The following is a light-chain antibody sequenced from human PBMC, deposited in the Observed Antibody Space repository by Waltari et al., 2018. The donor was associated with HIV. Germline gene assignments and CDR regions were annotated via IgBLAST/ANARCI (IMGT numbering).Light chain of an antibody. V-gene: IGKV4-1*01. Sequence: DIVMTQSPDSLAVPLGETATINCKSSQSVFYSSNNKNYLAWYQQKPGQPPKLLLYWASTRESGVPDRFSGSGSGTDFTLTISRLQAEDVAVFYRQQYYNTPLTFGGGTKVEI. CDR1: QSVFYSSNNKNY. CDR3: QQYYNTPLT. CDR2: WAS. J-gene: IGKJ4*01.